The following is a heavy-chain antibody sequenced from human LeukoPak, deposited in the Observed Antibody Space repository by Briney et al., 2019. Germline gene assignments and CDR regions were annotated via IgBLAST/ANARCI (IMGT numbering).Heavy chain of an antibody. CDR2: INHSGST. J-gene: IGHJ5*02. CDR1: GGSFSGYY. CDR3: ARYCSGGSCYSYNWFDP. Sequence: SETLSLTCAVYGGSFSGYYWSWIRQPPGKGLEWIGEINHSGSTNYNPSLKSRVTISVDTSKNQFSLKLSSVTAADTAVYYCARYCSGGSCYSYNWFDPWGQGTLVTVSP. D-gene: IGHD2-15*01. V-gene: IGHV4-34*01.